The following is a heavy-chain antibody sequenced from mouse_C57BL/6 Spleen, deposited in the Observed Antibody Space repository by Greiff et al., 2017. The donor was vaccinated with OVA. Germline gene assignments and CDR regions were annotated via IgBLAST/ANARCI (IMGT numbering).Heavy chain of an antibody. Sequence: VQLKQSGAELVRPGASVKLSCTASGFNIKDYYMHWVKQRPEQGLEWIGWIDPENGDTEYASKFQGKATITADTSSNTAYLQLSSLTSEDTAVYYCTLLLRDYAMDYWGQGTSVTVSS. D-gene: IGHD1-1*01. V-gene: IGHV14-4*01. J-gene: IGHJ4*01. CDR2: IDPENGDT. CDR3: TLLLRDYAMDY. CDR1: GFNIKDYY.